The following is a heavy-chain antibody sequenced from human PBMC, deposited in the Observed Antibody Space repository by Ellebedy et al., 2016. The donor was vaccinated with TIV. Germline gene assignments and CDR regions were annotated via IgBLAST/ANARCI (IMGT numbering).Heavy chain of an antibody. Sequence: GSLRLXXTVSGGSISSYYWSWIQQPAGKGLEWIGRIYTSGSTNYNPSLKSRVTMSVDTSKNQFSLKLSSVTAADTAVYYCARDRVGITMVRGVYYYYYGMDVWGQGTTVTVSS. V-gene: IGHV4-4*07. CDR1: GGSISSYY. J-gene: IGHJ6*02. CDR2: IYTSGST. D-gene: IGHD3-10*01. CDR3: ARDRVGITMVRGVYYYYYGMDV.